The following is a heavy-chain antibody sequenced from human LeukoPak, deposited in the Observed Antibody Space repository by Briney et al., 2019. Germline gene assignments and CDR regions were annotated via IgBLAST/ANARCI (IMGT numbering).Heavy chain of an antibody. Sequence: PGGSLRLSCVAPGVTFTNYGMHWVRQAPGKGLERVAFISYDGNDQYYADSVKGRFTLSRDTSKNTLYLQTKSLRPEGTPVYYCSKTVNFYDSRRLDYWGQGALVTVSS. CDR3: SKTVNFYDSRRLDY. V-gene: IGHV3-30*18. D-gene: IGHD3-22*01. CDR2: ISYDGNDQ. J-gene: IGHJ4*02. CDR1: GVTFTNYG.